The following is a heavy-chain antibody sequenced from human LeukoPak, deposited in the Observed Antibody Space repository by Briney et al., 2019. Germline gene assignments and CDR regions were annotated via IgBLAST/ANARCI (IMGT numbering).Heavy chain of an antibody. CDR3: ARDALTTSGDYHMDV. V-gene: IGHV3-48*01. CDR1: GFTFSSYT. Sequence: GGSLRLSCAASGFTFSSYTMNWVRQAPGKGLEWVSYISSSSSTIYYADSVKGRFTISRDNAKNSLYLQMNSLSAVDTAVYYCARDALTTSGDYHMDVWGKGTTVTVSS. D-gene: IGHD1-14*01. CDR2: ISSSSSTI. J-gene: IGHJ6*03.